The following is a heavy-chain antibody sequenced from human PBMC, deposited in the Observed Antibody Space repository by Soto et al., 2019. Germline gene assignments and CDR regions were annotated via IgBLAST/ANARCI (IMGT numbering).Heavy chain of an antibody. J-gene: IGHJ4*02. CDR2: INHSGST. CDR3: ARGGGYSYGRRAVVY. Sequence: QVQLQQWGAGLLKPSETLSLTCAVYGGSFSGYYWSWIRQPPGKGLEWIGEINHSGSTNYNPSLKSRVTISVDTSKNQFSLKLSSVTAADTAVYYCARGGGYSYGRRAVVYWGQGTLVTVSS. CDR1: GGSFSGYY. D-gene: IGHD5-18*01. V-gene: IGHV4-34*01.